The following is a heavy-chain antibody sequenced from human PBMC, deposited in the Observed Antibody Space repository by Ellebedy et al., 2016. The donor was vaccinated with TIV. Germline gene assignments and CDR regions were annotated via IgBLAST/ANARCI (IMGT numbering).Heavy chain of an antibody. D-gene: IGHD3-10*01. Sequence: AASVKVSCKASGYTFTSGAISWVRQAPGQGLEWMGWISTYTGSTNYAQQLQGRVTMTRDTSTSTAYMELRSLRSDDTAIYYCASRESVGVGEVALDYWGQGTLVTVSS. J-gene: IGHJ4*02. CDR2: ISTYTGST. V-gene: IGHV1-18*04. CDR3: ASRESVGVGEVALDY. CDR1: GYTFTSGA.